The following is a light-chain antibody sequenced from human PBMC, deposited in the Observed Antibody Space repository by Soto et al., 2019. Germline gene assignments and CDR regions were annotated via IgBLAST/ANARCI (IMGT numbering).Light chain of an antibody. CDR2: GVR. CDR1: MRDVCAYNL. J-gene: IGLJ3*02. CDR3: SAYTARSTLV. V-gene: IGLV2-14*01. Sequence: QSALTQPAYVSGTAGQSITVSCSRAMRDVCAYNLISWYEQHPGTAPKRLIYGVRNRPTDSSSRFSGSRSGNTASLTISGLQPEDEGDYYCSAYTARSTLVFGGGTKVTVL.